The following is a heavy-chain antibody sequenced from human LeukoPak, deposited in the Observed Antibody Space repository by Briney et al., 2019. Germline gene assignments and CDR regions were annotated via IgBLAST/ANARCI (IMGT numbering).Heavy chain of an antibody. D-gene: IGHD3-22*01. J-gene: IGHJ4*02. CDR1: GGSISSSSYY. CDR3: ARINYYDSSELY. Sequence: SETLSLTCTVYGGSISSSSYYWGWIRQPPGKGLEWIGSIYYSGSTYYNPSLKSRVTISVDTSKNQFSLKLSSVTAADTAVYYCARINYYDSSELYWGQGTLVTVSS. V-gene: IGHV4-39*01. CDR2: IYYSGST.